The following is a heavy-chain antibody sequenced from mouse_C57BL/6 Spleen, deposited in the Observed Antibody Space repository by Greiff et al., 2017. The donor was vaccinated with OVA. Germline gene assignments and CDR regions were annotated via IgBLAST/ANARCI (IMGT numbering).Heavy chain of an antibody. CDR3: ARYISGRFDY. J-gene: IGHJ2*01. Sequence: EVMLVESGGGLVQPGGSLSLSCAASGFTFTDYYMSWVRQPPGKALEWLGFIRNKANGYTTEYSAYVKGRFTISRDNSQSILYLQMKALRADDSATYYCARYISGRFDYWGQGTTLTVSS. D-gene: IGHD1-3*01. V-gene: IGHV7-3*01. CDR1: GFTFTDYY. CDR2: IRNKANGYTT.